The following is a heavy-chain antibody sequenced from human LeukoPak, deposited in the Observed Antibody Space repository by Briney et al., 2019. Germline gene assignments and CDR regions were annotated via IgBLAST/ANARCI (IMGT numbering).Heavy chain of an antibody. V-gene: IGHV3-30*04. D-gene: IGHD3-16*01. Sequence: GGSLRLSCAASGITFSSYAMHWVRQAPGKGLEWVAVISYDGSNKYYADSVKGRFTISRDNSKNTLYLQMNSLRAEDTAVYYCARGDDSSFDYWGQGTLVTVSS. CDR1: GITFSSYA. CDR3: ARGDDSSFDY. J-gene: IGHJ4*02. CDR2: ISYDGSNK.